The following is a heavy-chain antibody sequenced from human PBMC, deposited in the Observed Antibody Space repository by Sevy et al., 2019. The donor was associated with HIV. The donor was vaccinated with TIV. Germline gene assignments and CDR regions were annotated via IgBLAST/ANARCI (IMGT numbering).Heavy chain of an antibody. CDR3: AKGGGGHYDPDEIAYYFYYYNMDV. D-gene: IGHD3-22*01. V-gene: IGHV3-23*01. J-gene: IGHJ6*03. CDR1: GFSFDSYG. CDR2: ISGSGTRT. Sequence: GGSLRLSCAVSGFSFDSYGMTWVHQALGKGLEWVSAISGSGTRTYYADSVKGRFIISRDNSKNTLDLQMNSLRAEDMAIYYFAKGGGGHYDPDEIAYYFYYYNMDVWGKGTTVTVSS.